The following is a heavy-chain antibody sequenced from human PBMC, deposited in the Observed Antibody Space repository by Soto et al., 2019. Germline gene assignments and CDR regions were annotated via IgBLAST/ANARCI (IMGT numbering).Heavy chain of an antibody. CDR3: ARAEDYDHWGGPLKYFDN. D-gene: IGHD3-3*01. V-gene: IGHV3-7*03. CDR1: GFTFRSYW. CDR2: INQDGSEK. Sequence: PGGSLRLSCATSGFTFRSYWMSWVRQAPGNGLEWVANINQDGSEKQYVDYVKGRFTVSRDSAKKSIDLQLNSLRPEDTAVYYCARAEDYDHWGGPLKYFDNWGQGTQVTVSS. J-gene: IGHJ4*02.